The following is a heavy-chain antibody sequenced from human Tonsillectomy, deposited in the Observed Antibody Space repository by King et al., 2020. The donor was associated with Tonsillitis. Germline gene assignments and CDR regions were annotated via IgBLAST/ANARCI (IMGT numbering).Heavy chain of an antibody. CDR3: GGYEGGVFDP. CDR2: IYYSGNT. V-gene: IGHV4-31*03. CDR1: VGSISGGTYY. J-gene: IGHJ5*02. D-gene: IGHD2-15*01. Sequence: VQLQESGPGLVKPSQTLSLTCTVSVGSISGGTYYWSWIRQHPWKGLECMGSIYYSGNTYYKPSLKSRLPLTLDTSKNQFSLKLRSVTAADTAVYYCGGYEGGVFDPWGQGTLVTVSS.